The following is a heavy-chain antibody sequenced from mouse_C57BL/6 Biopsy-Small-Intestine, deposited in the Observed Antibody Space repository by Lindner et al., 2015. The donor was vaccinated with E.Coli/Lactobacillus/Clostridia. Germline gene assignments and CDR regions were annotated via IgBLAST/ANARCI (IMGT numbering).Heavy chain of an antibody. Sequence: SVKVSCKASGGIFSSSAISWVRQAPGQGLEWMGGIIPIFGTANYAQKFQDRVTITADESTSTAYMELRSLRSEDTAVYYCARGYDYVWGNYRGGVGGDYWGQGTLVTVSS. CDR1: GGIFSSSA. J-gene: IGHJ4*01. D-gene: IGHD2-4*01. CDR2: IIPIFGTA. CDR3: ARGYDYVWGNYRGGVGGDY. V-gene: IGHV1-81*01.